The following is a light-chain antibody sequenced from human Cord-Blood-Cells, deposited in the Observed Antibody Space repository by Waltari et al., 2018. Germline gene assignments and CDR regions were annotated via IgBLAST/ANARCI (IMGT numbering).Light chain of an antibody. J-gene: IGKJ2*01. CDR2: WPS. CDR1: QSVLYSSNTKNH. Sequence: DIVMTQSPDPLAVSLGGRATTSRKSTQSVLYSSNTKNHLAWYQQKPAPPPKLLIYWPSTRRSGVPDRFSGSGSGTDFNLTVCSLQGVDVSVYYCQTYHTTPYTFGQGTKLEIK. V-gene: IGKV4-1*01. CDR3: QTYHTTPYT.